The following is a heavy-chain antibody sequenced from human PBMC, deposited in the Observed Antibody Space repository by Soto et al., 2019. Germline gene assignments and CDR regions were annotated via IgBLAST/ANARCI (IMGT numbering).Heavy chain of an antibody. J-gene: IGHJ4*02. V-gene: IGHV1-18*01. Sequence: VQLVQSGAEVKKPGASVKVSCKTSGYSFTDYGITWVRQAPGQGLEWMGWISAYNGNTYYAQKLRGRIAMTTDTTTSTVYMEVRSLRSGDTAVYYCVRHTSRIAGAVDFDSWGQGTLLTVSS. CDR1: GYSFTDYG. D-gene: IGHD6-19*01. CDR3: VRHTSRIAGAVDFDS. CDR2: ISAYNGNT.